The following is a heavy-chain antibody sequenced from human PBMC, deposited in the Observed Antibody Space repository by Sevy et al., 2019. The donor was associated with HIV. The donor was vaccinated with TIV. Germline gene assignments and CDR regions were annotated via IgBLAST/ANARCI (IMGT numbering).Heavy chain of an antibody. D-gene: IGHD3-10*01. V-gene: IGHV3-30*18. CDR3: AKDNSAEITMVRGANRARGDYFDY. J-gene: IGHJ4*02. CDR1: GFTFRTSG. CDR2: ISYDEAHK. Sequence: GGSLRLSCVTSGFTFRTSGMHWVRQSPGKGLEWVAVISYDEAHKNYADSVKGRFSISKDNSKNTLYLQMSSLRTEDTAVYYCAKDNSAEITMVRGANRARGDYFDYWGQGTQVTVSS.